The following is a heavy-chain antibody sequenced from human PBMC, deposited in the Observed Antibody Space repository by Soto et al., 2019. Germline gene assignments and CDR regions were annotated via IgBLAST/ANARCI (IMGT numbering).Heavy chain of an antibody. Sequence: EVQLVESGGGLVQPGGSLRLSCAASGFTFSTYWMYWVRQAPGKGLVWVSRIISDGSRTSYVDSVKGRFTISRDSAKNTLYLQMNSLRADDTAVYYCARGATAVTNALDYWGQGTLVTVSS. CDR2: IISDGSRT. V-gene: IGHV3-74*01. CDR1: GFTFSTYW. D-gene: IGHD4-4*01. J-gene: IGHJ4*02. CDR3: ARGATAVTNALDY.